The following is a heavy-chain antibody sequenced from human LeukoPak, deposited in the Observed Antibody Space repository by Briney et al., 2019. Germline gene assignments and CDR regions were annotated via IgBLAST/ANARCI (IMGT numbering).Heavy chain of an antibody. CDR2: ISSSGSTI. V-gene: IGHV3-11*01. CDR3: ATLVGATLGYFYY. D-gene: IGHD1-26*01. J-gene: IGHJ4*02. CDR1: EFTFSDYY. Sequence: GGSLRLSCAASEFTFSDYYMSWIRQAPGKGLEWVSYISSSGSTIYYADSVKGRFTISRDNAKNSLYLQMNSLRADDTAVYYCATLVGATLGYFYYWGQGTLVTVSS.